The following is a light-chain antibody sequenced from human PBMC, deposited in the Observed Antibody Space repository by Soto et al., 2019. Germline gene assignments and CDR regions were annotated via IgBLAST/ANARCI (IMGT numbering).Light chain of an antibody. CDR1: QGIKRW. V-gene: IGKV1D-12*01. J-gene: IGKJ4*01. CDR3: QQANSFPLT. Sequence: DIHMTQSPSSVSASVGYILTITCRASQGIKRWLAWYQKKIGKAPKLLIFDASSLQSGVPSRFRGSGYGTDLTITISSMQTEDFETYYCQQANSFPLTFGGGTKVDIK. CDR2: DAS.